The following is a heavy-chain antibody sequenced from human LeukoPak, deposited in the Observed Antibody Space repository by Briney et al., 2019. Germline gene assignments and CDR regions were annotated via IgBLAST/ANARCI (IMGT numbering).Heavy chain of an antibody. Sequence: GGSLRLSCAASGFTFSGSAMHWVRQASGKGLEWVGRIRSKANSYATAYAASVKGRFTISRDDSKNTAYLQMNSLKTEDTAVYYCAKDRGYSSSWSSQPPQYYFDYWGQGTLVTVSS. CDR3: AKDRGYSSSWSSQPPQYYFDY. D-gene: IGHD6-13*01. V-gene: IGHV3-73*01. J-gene: IGHJ4*02. CDR1: GFTFSGSA. CDR2: IRSKANSYAT.